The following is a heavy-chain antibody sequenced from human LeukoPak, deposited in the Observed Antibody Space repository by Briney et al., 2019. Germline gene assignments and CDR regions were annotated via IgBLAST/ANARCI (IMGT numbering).Heavy chain of an antibody. D-gene: IGHD6-19*01. CDR3: ARDGAEASFDY. CDR2: INPNSGGT. Sequence: ASVRVSCKASVYTFTGYYMHWVRQAPGQGLEGMGWINPNSGGTNYAQKFQGRVTLTRDTSISTAYMELSRLRSDDTAVYYCARDGAEASFDYWGQGTLVTVSS. CDR1: VYTFTGYY. V-gene: IGHV1-2*02. J-gene: IGHJ4*02.